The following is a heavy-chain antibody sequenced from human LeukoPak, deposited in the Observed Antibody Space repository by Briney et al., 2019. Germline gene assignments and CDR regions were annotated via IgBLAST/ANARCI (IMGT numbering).Heavy chain of an antibody. D-gene: IGHD4-17*01. CDR2: IYSGDSHT. CDR1: GHSFTYW. CDR3: ASARHGDYVWDY. V-gene: IGHV5-51*01. J-gene: IGHJ4*02. Sequence: GESLKISCKGSGHSFTYWIGWVRQMPGKGLEWMGIIYSGDSHTKYSPSFQGRVTISADKSIGTAYLQWSSLEASDTAMYYCASARHGDYVWDYWGQGTLVTVSS.